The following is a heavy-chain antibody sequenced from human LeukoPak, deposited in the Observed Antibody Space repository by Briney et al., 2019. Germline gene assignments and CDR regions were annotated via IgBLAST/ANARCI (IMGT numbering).Heavy chain of an antibody. CDR3: ARDRSGGRWDY. V-gene: IGHV4-59*12. CDR1: GGSLSSYY. CDR2: IYYSGST. Sequence: PSETLSLTCTVSGGSLSSYYWSWIRQPPGKGLEWIGYIYYSGSTNYNPSLKSRVTMSVDTSKNQFSLKLSSVTAADTAVYYCARDRSGGRWDYWGQGTLVTVSS. D-gene: IGHD6-19*01. J-gene: IGHJ4*02.